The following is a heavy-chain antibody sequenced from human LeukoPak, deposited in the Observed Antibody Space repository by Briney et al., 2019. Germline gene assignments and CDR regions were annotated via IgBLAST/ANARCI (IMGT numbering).Heavy chain of an antibody. CDR1: GGSISSSGYS. D-gene: IGHD2-21*02. J-gene: IGHJ5*02. V-gene: IGHV4-30-2*01. CDR2: IHHTGST. CDR3: ARTPTYCGGDCYYFDP. Sequence: PSETLSLTCAVSGGSISSSGYSWSWIRQPPGKGLEWIGYIHHTGSTYYNPSLKSRVTISVDRSKNQFSRKLSAVTAADTAMYFCARTPTYCGGDCYYFDPWGQGTLVTVSS.